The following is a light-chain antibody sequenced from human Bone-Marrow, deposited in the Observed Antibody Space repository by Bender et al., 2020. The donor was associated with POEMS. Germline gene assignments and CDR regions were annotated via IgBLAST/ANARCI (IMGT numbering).Light chain of an antibody. J-gene: IGLJ2*01. CDR1: SSHIGEYEY. CDR3: CSYASGSTVI. CDR2: EDN. Sequence: QSALTQPASVSGSPGHWLTMSCTGTSSHIGEYEYVSWYQQHPGKAPKLIIYEDNKRPSGVPNRFAGSKSANTASLPSSGLRAEDEADYYCCSYASGSTVIFGGGTKLPVL. V-gene: IGLV2-14*01.